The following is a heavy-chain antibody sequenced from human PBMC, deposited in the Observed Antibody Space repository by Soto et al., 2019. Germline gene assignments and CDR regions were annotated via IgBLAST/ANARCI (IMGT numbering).Heavy chain of an antibody. D-gene: IGHD1-1*01. Sequence: QVQLVQSGTEVKKPGASVKVSCKASGYIMTTYGVSWVRQAPGQGLEWVGWISAYNDHTNYAQKFQGRVTMTTDTSTSTAYMELRSLRSDDTAVYYCARGTCFDYWGQGTLVTVSS. CDR1: GYIMTTYG. J-gene: IGHJ4*02. CDR3: ARGTCFDY. V-gene: IGHV1-18*01. CDR2: ISAYNDHT.